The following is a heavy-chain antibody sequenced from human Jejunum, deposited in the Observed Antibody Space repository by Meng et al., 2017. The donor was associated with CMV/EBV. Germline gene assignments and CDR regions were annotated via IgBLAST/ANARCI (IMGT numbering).Heavy chain of an antibody. D-gene: IGHD3-9*01. CDR1: YG. CDR2: ISNDGSNK. J-gene: IGHJ4*02. V-gene: IGHV3-30*18. CDR3: VKDRGVPYYESLTGYSYFDY. Sequence: YGVHWVRQAPGKGLEWVTIISNDGSNKYYGDSVKGRFTISRDNSKNTLYLQMNSLRAEGTSVYYCVKDRGVPYYESLTGYSYFDYWGQGALVTVSS.